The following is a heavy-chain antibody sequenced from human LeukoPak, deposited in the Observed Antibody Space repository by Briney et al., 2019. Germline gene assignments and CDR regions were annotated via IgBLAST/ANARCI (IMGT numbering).Heavy chain of an antibody. CDR1: GFTFSSYW. CDR3: ARVYYYYYMDV. J-gene: IGHJ6*03. V-gene: IGHV3-74*01. CDR2: ISSDGTNT. Sequence: GGSLRLSCAASGFTFSSYWMHWVRQAPGTGLVRVSRISSDGTNTYYADSVKGRFSISRDNAKNTLYLQMNSLRAEDTAMYYCARVYYYYYMDVWGRGTTVTVSS.